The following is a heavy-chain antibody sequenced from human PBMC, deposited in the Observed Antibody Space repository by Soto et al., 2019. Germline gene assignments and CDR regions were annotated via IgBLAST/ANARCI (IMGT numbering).Heavy chain of an antibody. CDR2: ITAGNGNT. Sequence: ASVKVSCKAPGYTFTSYAMHWVRQAPGQRLEGMGWITAGNGNTKYSQKFQGRVTISRDTSASTAYMELSSLRSEETAVYYCARVLAFCSSISCSIATNAFDTWGQGKLVTVSS. CDR3: ARVLAFCSSISCSIATNAFDT. J-gene: IGHJ3*02. D-gene: IGHD2-2*01. V-gene: IGHV1-3*01. CDR1: GYTFTSYA.